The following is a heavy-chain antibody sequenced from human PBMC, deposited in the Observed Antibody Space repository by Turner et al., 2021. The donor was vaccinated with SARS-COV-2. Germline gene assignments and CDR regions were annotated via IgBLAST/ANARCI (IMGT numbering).Heavy chain of an antibody. CDR1: GFTFRSYG. Sequence: QVQLVESGGGVVQDGRSRGLCCAASGFTFRSYGMHWVRQAPGNGLEWVAIIWYDGSNKYYADAVKGRFTISIDNSKNTLYLQMISLRAEDTAVYYCAINRVYCGGDCYSVDYWGQVTLVTVS. D-gene: IGHD2-21*01. V-gene: IGHV3-33*01. CDR2: IWYDGSNK. J-gene: IGHJ4*02. CDR3: AINRVYCGGDCYSVDY.